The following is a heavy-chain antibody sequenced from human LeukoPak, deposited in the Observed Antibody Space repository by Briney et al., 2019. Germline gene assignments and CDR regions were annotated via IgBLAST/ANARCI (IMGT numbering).Heavy chain of an antibody. CDR1: GVPISRYY. D-gene: IGHD1-1*01. CDR2: VHYSGNT. V-gene: IGHV4-59*08. Sequence: SETLSLTCSGSGVPISRYYWSWLRQPPQKGLEWIGSVHYSGNTNYNPSLKSRVTISLDTSKNQFSLKLSYVTAADTAVYYCARHDYNWKTFDYWGQGTLVTVSS. CDR3: ARHDYNWKTFDY. J-gene: IGHJ4*02.